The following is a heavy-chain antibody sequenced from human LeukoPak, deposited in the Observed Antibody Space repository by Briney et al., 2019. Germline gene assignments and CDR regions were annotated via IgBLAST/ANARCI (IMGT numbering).Heavy chain of an antibody. D-gene: IGHD3-22*01. CDR3: AREGGRITMILGDY. J-gene: IGHJ4*02. Sequence: SVKVSCKASGGTFSSYAISWVRQAPGHGLEWMGRIIPILGIANYAQKFQGRVTITADKSTSTAYMELSSLRSEDTAVCYCAREGGRITMILGDYWGQGTLVTVSS. CDR2: IIPILGIA. V-gene: IGHV1-69*04. CDR1: GGTFSSYA.